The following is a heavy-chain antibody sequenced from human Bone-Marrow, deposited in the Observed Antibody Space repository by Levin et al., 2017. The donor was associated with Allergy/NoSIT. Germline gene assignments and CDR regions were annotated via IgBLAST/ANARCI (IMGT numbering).Heavy chain of an antibody. CDR3: ARFEAPYYFDS. J-gene: IGHJ4*02. CDR1: GGSIRRGSDY. Sequence: SETLSLTCSVSGGSIRRGSDYWSWIRQPAGKGLEWIGHIYTSGSTTYNPSLKSRVTISLDTSKNQFSLKLSSMTAAETAVYYCARFEAPYYFDSWGQGTLVTVSS. V-gene: IGHV4-61*09. CDR2: IYTSGST.